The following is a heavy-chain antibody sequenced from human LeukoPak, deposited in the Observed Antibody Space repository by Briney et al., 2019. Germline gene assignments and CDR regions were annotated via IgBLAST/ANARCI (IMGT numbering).Heavy chain of an antibody. D-gene: IGHD3-22*01. V-gene: IGHV1-8*01. CDR2: MNPNSGNT. CDR1: GYTFTNYD. J-gene: IGHJ3*02. CDR3: ARGGTIYDSILEDAFDI. Sequence: ASVKVSCKASGYTFTNYDINWVRQATGQGLEWMGWMNPNSGNTGYAQELQGRVTMTRNSSISTAFMELSSLRSEDTAVYYCARGGTIYDSILEDAFDIWGQGTTVTVSS.